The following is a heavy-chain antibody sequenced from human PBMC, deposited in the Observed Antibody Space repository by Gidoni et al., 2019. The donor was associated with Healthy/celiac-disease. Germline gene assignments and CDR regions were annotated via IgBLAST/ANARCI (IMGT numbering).Heavy chain of an antibody. CDR3: ARATSSSSIPDYYGMDV. CDR1: GGSIRSGDYY. Sequence: QVQLQESGPGLVKPSQTLSLTCTVSGGSIRSGDYYWSWIRQPPGKGLEWIGYIYYSGSTYYNPSLKSRVTISVDTSKNQFSLKLSSVTAADTAVYYCARATSSSSIPDYYGMDVWGQGTTVTVSS. CDR2: IYYSGST. V-gene: IGHV4-30-4*01. D-gene: IGHD6-6*01. J-gene: IGHJ6*02.